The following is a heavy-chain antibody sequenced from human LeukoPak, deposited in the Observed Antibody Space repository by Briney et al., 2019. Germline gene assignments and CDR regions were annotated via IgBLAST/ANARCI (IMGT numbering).Heavy chain of an antibody. Sequence: GGSLRLSCAASGFSLSTDWMSWVRQAPGEVLGWEANIRKDGRGTHYVDSGKGRFTISRDNAKNSLYLQMNSLRVDDTAVYYCARDLDYYATDYWGQGTLVTVSS. D-gene: IGHD3/OR15-3a*01. CDR2: IRKDGRGT. J-gene: IGHJ4*02. CDR1: GFSLSTDW. CDR3: ARDLDYYATDY. V-gene: IGHV3-7*01.